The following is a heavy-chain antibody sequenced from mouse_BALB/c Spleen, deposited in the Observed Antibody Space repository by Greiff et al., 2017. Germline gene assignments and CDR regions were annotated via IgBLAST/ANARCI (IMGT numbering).Heavy chain of an antibody. Sequence: QMQLKESGPGLVAPSQSLSITCTVSGFSLTSYGVHWVRQPPGKGLEWLGVIWAGGSTNYNSALMSRLSISKDNSKSQVFLKMNSLQTDDTAMYYCARTYGNYGGFAYWGQGTLVTVSA. CDR3: ARTYGNYGGFAY. D-gene: IGHD2-1*01. CDR2: IWAGGST. J-gene: IGHJ3*01. CDR1: GFSLTSYG. V-gene: IGHV2-9*02.